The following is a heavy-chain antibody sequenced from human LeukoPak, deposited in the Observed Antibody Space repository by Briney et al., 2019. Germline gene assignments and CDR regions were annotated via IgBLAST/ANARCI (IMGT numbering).Heavy chain of an antibody. V-gene: IGHV1-58*02. CDR3: ARGPVDTALPWFDP. CDR1: GFTFTSSA. D-gene: IGHD5-18*01. J-gene: IGHJ5*02. Sequence: TSVKVSCKASGFTFTSSAMQWVRQARGQRLEWIGWIVVGSGNTNYAQKFQERVTITRDMSTSTAYMELSSLRSEDTAVYYCARGPVDTALPWFDPWGQGTLVTVSS. CDR2: IVVGSGNT.